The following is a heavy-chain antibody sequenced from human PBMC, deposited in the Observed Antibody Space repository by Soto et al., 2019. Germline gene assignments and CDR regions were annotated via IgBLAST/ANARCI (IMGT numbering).Heavy chain of an antibody. D-gene: IGHD2-21*02. V-gene: IGHV4-39*01. CDR1: GGSINRTSSY. J-gene: IGHJ4*02. Sequence: QLQLQESGPGLVKPSETLSLTCTVSGGSINRTSSYWAWIRQPPGKCLEWIGSIYYSGTSYSNPSLKGRISMSVDTSRNQVSLTLNSVAAADTAVYYCARLQRRCRTADYWGQGTMVTVSS. CDR2: IYYSGTS. CDR3: ARLQRRCRTADY.